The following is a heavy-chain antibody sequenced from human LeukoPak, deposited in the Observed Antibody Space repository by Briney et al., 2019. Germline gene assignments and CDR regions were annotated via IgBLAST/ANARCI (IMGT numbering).Heavy chain of an antibody. Sequence: ASVKVSCKASGYTFTGYYMHWVRQAPGQGLELMGWINPNSGGTNYAQKFQGRVTMTRDTSISTAYMELSRLRSDDTAVYYCASLKNYYDSSGYLVTDAFDIWGQGTMVTVSS. J-gene: IGHJ3*02. CDR1: GYTFTGYY. CDR2: INPNSGGT. CDR3: ASLKNYYDSSGYLVTDAFDI. D-gene: IGHD3-22*01. V-gene: IGHV1-2*02.